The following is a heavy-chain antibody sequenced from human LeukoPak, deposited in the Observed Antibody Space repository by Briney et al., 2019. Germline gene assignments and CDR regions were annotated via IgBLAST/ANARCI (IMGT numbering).Heavy chain of an antibody. CDR1: GCTFTGYY. J-gene: IGHJ3*02. Sequence: ASVKVSCKASGCTFTGYYMHWVRQAPGQGLEWMGWINPNSGGTNYAQKFQGRVTMTRDTSISTAYMELRSLRSDDTAVYYCASLSSIVGANDALDIWGQGTMVTVSS. V-gene: IGHV1-2*02. CDR3: ASLSSIVGANDALDI. CDR2: INPNSGGT. D-gene: IGHD1-26*01.